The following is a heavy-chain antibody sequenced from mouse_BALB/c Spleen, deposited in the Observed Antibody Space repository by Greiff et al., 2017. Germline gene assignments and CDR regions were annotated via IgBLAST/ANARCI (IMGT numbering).Heavy chain of an antibody. V-gene: IGHV5-6-3*01. D-gene: IGHD2-10*01. CDR2: INSNGGST. CDR1: GFTFSSYG. Sequence: EVQLMESGGGLVQPGGSLKLSCAASGFTFSSYGMSWVRQTPDKRLELVATINSNGGSTYYPDSVKGRFTISRDNAKNTLYLQMSSLKSEDTAMYYCASLPYYYAMDYWGQGTSVTVSS. CDR3: ASLPYYYAMDY. J-gene: IGHJ4*01.